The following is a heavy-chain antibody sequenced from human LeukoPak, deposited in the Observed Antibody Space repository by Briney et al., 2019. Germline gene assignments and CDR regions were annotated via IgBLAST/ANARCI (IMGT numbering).Heavy chain of an antibody. Sequence: ASVKVSCKASGGTFSSYAISWVRQAPGQGLEWMERIIPILGIANYAQKFQGRVTITADKSTSTAYMELSSLRSEDTAVYYCARDQSPYGDYSFGYWGQGTLVTVSS. V-gene: IGHV1-69*04. CDR2: IIPILGIA. CDR1: GGTFSSYA. D-gene: IGHD4-17*01. CDR3: ARDQSPYGDYSFGY. J-gene: IGHJ4*02.